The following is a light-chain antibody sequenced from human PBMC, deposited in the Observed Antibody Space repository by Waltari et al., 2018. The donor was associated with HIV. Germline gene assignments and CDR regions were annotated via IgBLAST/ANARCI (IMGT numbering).Light chain of an antibody. CDR3: LQHATLPYT. CDR1: QSVNNGY. J-gene: IGKJ2*01. CDR2: GPS. V-gene: IGKV3-20*01. Sequence: EIVLTQSPATLSLSPGGRASLSCRASQSVNNGYLAWYQWKPGQAPRLVIYGPSRRAPGVPDRFTGSGSGTDFTLTISRLQPEDFAVYYCLQHATLPYTFGQGTKLEI.